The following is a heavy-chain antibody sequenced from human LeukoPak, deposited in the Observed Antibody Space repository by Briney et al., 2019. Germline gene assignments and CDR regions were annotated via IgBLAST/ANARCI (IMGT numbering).Heavy chain of an antibody. D-gene: IGHD5-18*01. CDR1: GFTFSSYS. V-gene: IGHV3-21*01. J-gene: IGHJ4*02. Sequence: GGSLRLSCAASGFTFSSYSMNWVRQAPGKGLGWVSSISSSSSYIYYADSVKGRFTISRDNAKNSLYLQMDSLRAEDTAVYYCARDAAMVRSFDYWGQGTLVTVSS. CDR3: ARDAAMVRSFDY. CDR2: ISSSSSYI.